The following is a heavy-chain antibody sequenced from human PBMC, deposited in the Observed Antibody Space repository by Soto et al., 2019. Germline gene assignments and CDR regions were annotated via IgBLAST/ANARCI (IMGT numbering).Heavy chain of an antibody. CDR1: GFTFSSYS. J-gene: IGHJ1*01. D-gene: IGHD6-19*01. V-gene: IGHV3-21*01. Sequence: PGGSLRLSCAASGFTFSSYSMNWVRQAPGKGLEWVSSISSSSSYIYYADSVKGRFTISRDNAKNSLYLQMNSLRAEDTAVYYCARDRSADRFVQYFQHWGPGTLVTVSS. CDR3: ARDRSADRFVQYFQH. CDR2: ISSSSSYI.